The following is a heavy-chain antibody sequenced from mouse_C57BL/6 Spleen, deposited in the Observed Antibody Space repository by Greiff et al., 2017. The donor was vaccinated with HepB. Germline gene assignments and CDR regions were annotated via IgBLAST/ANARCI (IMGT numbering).Heavy chain of an antibody. CDR1: GFSFNTYA. Sequence: EVQVVESGGGLVQPKGSLKLSCAASGFSFNTYAMNWVRQAPGKGLEWVARIRSKSNNYATYYADSVKDRFTISRDDSESMLYLQMNNLKTEDTAMYYCGRQGGYGSSYAMDYWGQGTSVTVSS. D-gene: IGHD1-1*01. V-gene: IGHV10-1*01. J-gene: IGHJ4*01. CDR3: GRQGGYGSSYAMDY. CDR2: IRSKSNNYAT.